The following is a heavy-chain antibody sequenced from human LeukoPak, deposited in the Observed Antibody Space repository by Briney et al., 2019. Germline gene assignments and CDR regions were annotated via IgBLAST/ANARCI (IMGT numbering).Heavy chain of an antibody. Sequence: PGGSLRLSCAASGFTFSWYWMSWVRQAPGKGLEWVANIKQDGSEKYYVDSVKGRFTISRDNAKNSLSLQMNSLRAEDTAVYYCARDLRGKGDAFDIWGQGTMVTVSS. CDR3: ARDLRGKGDAFDI. CDR1: GFTFSWYW. J-gene: IGHJ3*02. V-gene: IGHV3-7*04. CDR2: IKQDGSEK.